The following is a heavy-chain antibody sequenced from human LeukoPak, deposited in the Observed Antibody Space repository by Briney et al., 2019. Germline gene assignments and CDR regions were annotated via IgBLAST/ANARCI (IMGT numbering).Heavy chain of an antibody. D-gene: IGHD3-3*01. CDR1: GFTFSSYA. Sequence: GGSLRLSCAASGFTFSSYAMHWVRQAPGKGLEWVAVISYDGSNKYYADSVKGRFTISRDNSKNTLYLQMNSLRAEDTAVYYCARDRITIFGGAFDIWGQGTMVTVSS. CDR3: ARDRITIFGGAFDI. V-gene: IGHV3-30-3*01. J-gene: IGHJ3*02. CDR2: ISYDGSNK.